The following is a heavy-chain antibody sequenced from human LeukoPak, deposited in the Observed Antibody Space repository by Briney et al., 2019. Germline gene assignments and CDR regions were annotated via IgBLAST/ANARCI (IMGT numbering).Heavy chain of an antibody. V-gene: IGHV4-4*07. J-gene: IGHJ4*02. D-gene: IGHD4-11*01. CDR2: IYTSGST. CDR1: GGSISSYY. Sequence: TSAETLSLTCTVSGGSISSYYWSWIRQPAGKGLEWIGHIYTSGSTNYNPSLKRRGTMSVDTSKNQFYMKLSSETAADTAVYYCARDEAVTTGFDYWGQGTLVTVSS. CDR3: ARDEAVTTGFDY.